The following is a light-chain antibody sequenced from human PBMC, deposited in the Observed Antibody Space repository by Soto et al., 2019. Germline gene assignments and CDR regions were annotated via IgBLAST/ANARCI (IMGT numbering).Light chain of an antibody. CDR3: SSYTNINTRACV. J-gene: IGLJ1*01. V-gene: IGLV2-14*01. CDR1: SGDIGSYNR. CDR2: EVT. Sequence: QSVLTQPASVSGSPGPSITISCTGTSGDIGSYNRVSWYQQHPGKAPKRIIYEVTDRPSGVSNRFSGSKSGNTASLTISGRQAEDEAEYYCSSYTNINTRACVFGTGTKLTVL.